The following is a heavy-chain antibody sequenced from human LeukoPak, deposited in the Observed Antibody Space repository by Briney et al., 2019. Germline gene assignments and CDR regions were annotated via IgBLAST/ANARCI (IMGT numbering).Heavy chain of an antibody. CDR1: GYTFTSYD. J-gene: IGHJ6*02. CDR3: ARAMATIKNYYYGMDV. Sequence: GASVKVSCKASGYTFTSYDINWVRQATGQGLEWMGWMNPNSGNTGYAQKFQGRVTVTRNTSISTAYMELSSLRSEDTAVYYCARAMATIKNYYYGMDVWGQGTTVTVSS. V-gene: IGHV1-8*01. CDR2: MNPNSGNT. D-gene: IGHD5-24*01.